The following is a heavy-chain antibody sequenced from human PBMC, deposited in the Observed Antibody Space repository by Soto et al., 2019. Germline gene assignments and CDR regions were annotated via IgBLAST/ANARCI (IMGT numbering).Heavy chain of an antibody. V-gene: IGHV1-69*04. J-gene: IGHJ3*01. Sequence: QVQLVQSGAEVKKPGSSVKVSCKASGGFYSIKTISWVRHAPGQGLEWMGRIIPLVHMINNAQKFQGRVEIYADKSTSTDYMELSSLKSDDTAIYFCARERRRDDSNTFDALDVWGQGTMVTVSS. CDR2: IIPLVHMI. D-gene: IGHD3-22*01. CDR1: GGFYSIKT. CDR3: ARERRRDDSNTFDALDV.